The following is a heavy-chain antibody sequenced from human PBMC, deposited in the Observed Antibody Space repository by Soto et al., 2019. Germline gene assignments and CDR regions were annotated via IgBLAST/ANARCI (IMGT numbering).Heavy chain of an antibody. CDR1: GFTFSKYA. CDR2: IAGSGLTI. Sequence: GGSLRLSCEASGFTFSKYAMIWVRQAPGKGQEWVSGIAGSGLTIEHSASVKGRFTISRDNSKNTVYLQMNSLRAEDTAIYYCAKDDVSGDGLWLVSDWGQGTPVTVSS. D-gene: IGHD2-21*02. J-gene: IGHJ4*02. V-gene: IGHV3-23*01. CDR3: AKDDVSGDGLWLVSD.